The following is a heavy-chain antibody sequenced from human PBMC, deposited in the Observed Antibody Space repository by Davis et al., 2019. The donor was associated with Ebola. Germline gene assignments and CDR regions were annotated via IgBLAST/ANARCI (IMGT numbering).Heavy chain of an antibody. D-gene: IGHD3-3*01. V-gene: IGHV4-34*01. Sequence: MPSETLSLTCAVYGGSFSGYYWSWIRQPPGKGLEWIGEINHGGSTNYNPSLKSRVTISVDTSKNQFSLKLSSVTAADTAVYYCARGRFLEWAIDYWGQGTLVTVSS. CDR2: INHGGST. J-gene: IGHJ4*02. CDR1: GGSFSGYY. CDR3: ARGRFLEWAIDY.